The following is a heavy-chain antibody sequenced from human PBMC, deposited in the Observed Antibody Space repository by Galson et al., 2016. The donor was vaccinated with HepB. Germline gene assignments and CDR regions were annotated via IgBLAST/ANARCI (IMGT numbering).Heavy chain of an antibody. J-gene: IGHJ6*02. CDR2: IKQDGGEK. V-gene: IGHV3-7*03. CDR3: AKRGPPDDQTVNYAMDV. D-gene: IGHD1-1*01. Sequence: SLRLSCAASGFTFTTYWMTWVRQAPGKGLAWVANIKQDGGEKYYVDSVKERFTISRDNAKNSLYLQMNRLRAEYKDAYYCAKRGPPDDQTVNYAMDVWGQGTTVTVSS. CDR1: GFTFTTYW.